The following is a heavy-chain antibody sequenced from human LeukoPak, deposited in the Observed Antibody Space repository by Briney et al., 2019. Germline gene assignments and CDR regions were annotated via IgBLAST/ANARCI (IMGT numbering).Heavy chain of an antibody. J-gene: IGHJ4*02. CDR1: GFTVSSNY. V-gene: IGHV3-21*01. Sequence: GGSLRLSCAASGFTVSSNYMSWVRQAPGKGLEWVSSISSSSSYIYYADSVKGRFTISRDNAKNSLYLQMNSLRAEDTAVYYCARVDYSGSLDYWGQGTLVTVSS. CDR2: ISSSSSYI. D-gene: IGHD1-26*01. CDR3: ARVDYSGSLDY.